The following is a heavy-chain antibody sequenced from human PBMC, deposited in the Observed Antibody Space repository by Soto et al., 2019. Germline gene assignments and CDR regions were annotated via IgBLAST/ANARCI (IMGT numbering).Heavy chain of an antibody. CDR3: ARDGLVATTYPQYYYYYMDV. CDR2: VNPSGGGT. D-gene: IGHD5-12*01. CDR1: GYTFTTYY. V-gene: IGHV1-46*03. J-gene: IGHJ6*03. Sequence: QLQLVQSGAEVKKPGASVRASCKASGYTFTTYYMHWVRLDPGQGLEWMGIVNPSGGGTSYAQKFQGRVTMTRDTSTSTVYMELSSLRSEDTAVYYCARDGLVATTYPQYYYYYMDVWGKGTTVTVSS.